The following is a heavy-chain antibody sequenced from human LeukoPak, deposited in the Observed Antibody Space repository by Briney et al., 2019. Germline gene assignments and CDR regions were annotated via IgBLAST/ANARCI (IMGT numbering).Heavy chain of an antibody. J-gene: IGHJ4*02. CDR2: INSDSSYI. CDR1: GFTFSSYS. D-gene: IGHD3-9*01. CDR3: AGGRTGNPYDMWAGYCDY. Sequence: GGSLRLSCAASGFTFSSYSMNWVRQAPGKGLEWVSSINSDSSYIYYADSVKGRFTISRDNAKNSLYLQMNSLRAEDTAGYYCAGGRTGNPYDMWAGYCDYWGQGTLVTVSS. V-gene: IGHV3-21*01.